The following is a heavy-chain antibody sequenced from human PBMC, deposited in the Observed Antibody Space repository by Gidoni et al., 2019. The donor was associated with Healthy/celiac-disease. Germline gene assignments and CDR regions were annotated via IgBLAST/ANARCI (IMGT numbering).Heavy chain of an antibody. J-gene: IGHJ6*02. Sequence: VKPGGSLRLSCAASGFTFSDYYMSWIRQAPGKGLEWVSYISSSSSYTNYADSVKGRFTISRDNAKNSLYLQMNSLRAEDTAVYYCARCGGGGSCAYGMDVWGQGTTVTVSS. CDR1: GFTFSDYY. V-gene: IGHV3-11*06. CDR3: ARCGGGGSCAYGMDV. D-gene: IGHD2-15*01. CDR2: ISSSSSYT.